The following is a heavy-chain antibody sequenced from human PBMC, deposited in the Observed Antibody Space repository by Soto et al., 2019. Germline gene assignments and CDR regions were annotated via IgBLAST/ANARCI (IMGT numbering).Heavy chain of an antibody. CDR3: ARPLYSYGPMDV. CDR2: IYYSGST. D-gene: IGHD5-18*01. J-gene: IGHJ6*02. V-gene: IGHV4-61*01. Sequence: QVLLQESGPGLVKPSETLSLTCTVSGGSVSSGSYYWSWIRQPPGKGLEWIGYIYYSGSTNYNPSLKSRVTISVDTSKNQFSLKLSSVTAADTAVYYCARPLYSYGPMDVWGQGTTVTVSS. CDR1: GGSVSSGSYY.